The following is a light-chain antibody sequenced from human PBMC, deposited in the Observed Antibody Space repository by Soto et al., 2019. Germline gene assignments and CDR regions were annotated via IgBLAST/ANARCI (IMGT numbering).Light chain of an antibody. J-gene: IGKJ4*01. CDR1: QGISNY. V-gene: IGKV1-27*01. CDR3: QKYNSAPNT. CDR2: AAS. Sequence: DIQMTQSPSSLSASVGDRVTITCRASQGISNYLAWYQQKPGKVPKLLIYAASTMQSEFPSRFSGSGSVTDFTLTISSLQPEDVATYYCQKYNSAPNTFGGGTKVEIK.